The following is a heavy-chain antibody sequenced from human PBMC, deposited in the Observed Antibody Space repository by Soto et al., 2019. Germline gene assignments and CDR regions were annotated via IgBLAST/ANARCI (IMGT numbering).Heavy chain of an antibody. CDR3: ARGDRDDILVVLCARPGEYGIDI. V-gene: IGHV3-30-3*01. CDR1: GFTFRNYA. D-gene: IGHD2-15*01. CDR2: IAYDGSNA. J-gene: IGHJ6*02. Sequence: QVQLVESGGGVVQPGGSLRLSCAASGFTFRNYAMHWVRQAPGKGLECLAVIAYDGSNAFYRDSVKGRFTISRDNSKNTLYMHMNRLRSEWTGVYYCARGDRDDILVVLCARPGEYGIDIWGQGTTVTVSS.